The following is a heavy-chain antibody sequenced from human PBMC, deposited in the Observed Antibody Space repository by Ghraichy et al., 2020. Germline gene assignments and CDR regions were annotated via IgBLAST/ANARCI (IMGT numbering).Heavy chain of an antibody. D-gene: IGHD6-13*01. J-gene: IGHJ6*02. CDR1: GFTFRNYG. V-gene: IGHV3-33*06. CDR3: AKAARRAAAGTSYYGMDV. CDR2: IWYDGSNK. Sequence: GESLNISCAASGFTFRNYGLHWVRQAPGKGLEWVAVIWYDGSNKYYADSVRGRFTISRDNSKNTLNVEMNSLRVDDTAVYYCAKAARRAAAGTSYYGMDVWCQGTTVIVS.